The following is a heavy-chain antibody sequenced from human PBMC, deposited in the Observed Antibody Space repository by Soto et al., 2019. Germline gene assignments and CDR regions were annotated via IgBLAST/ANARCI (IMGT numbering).Heavy chain of an antibody. CDR1: GFTFSSYW. J-gene: IGHJ3*02. Sequence: GGSLRLSCAASGFTFSSYWMSWVRQAPGKGLEWVANIKQDGSGKYYVDSVKGRFTISRDNAKNSLYLQMNSLRAEDAAVYYCARVKGDRKGAFDIWGQGTMVTVSS. D-gene: IGHD3-16*01. CDR2: IKQDGSGK. V-gene: IGHV3-7*01. CDR3: ARVKGDRKGAFDI.